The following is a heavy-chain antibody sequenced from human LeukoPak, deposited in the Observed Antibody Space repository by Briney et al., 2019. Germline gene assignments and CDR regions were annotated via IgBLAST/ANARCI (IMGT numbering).Heavy chain of an antibody. D-gene: IGHD4-23*01. J-gene: IGHJ5*02. CDR1: GGTFSSYA. Sequence: SVKVSCKASGGTFSSYAISWVRQAPGQGLEWMGGIIPIFGTANYAQKFQGRVTITTDESTSTAYMELSSLRSEDTAVYYCASAGGNWGNWFDPWGQGTLVTVSS. CDR3: ASAGGNWGNWFDP. V-gene: IGHV1-69*05. CDR2: IIPIFGTA.